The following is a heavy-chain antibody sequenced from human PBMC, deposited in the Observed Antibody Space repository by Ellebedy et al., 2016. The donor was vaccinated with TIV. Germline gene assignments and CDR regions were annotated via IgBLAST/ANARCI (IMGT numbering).Heavy chain of an antibody. D-gene: IGHD3-10*01. CDR1: GGSTSTHY. Sequence: MPGGSLRLSCTVSGGSTSTHYWSWIRQPPGKGLEWIGYISYNGYTIYNPSLKSRVTLSLDTPKNQLSLRLASLTAAATAVYYCARVDGFFDHWGQGTLVTVSS. CDR2: ISYNGYT. CDR3: ARVDGFFDH. V-gene: IGHV4-59*11. J-gene: IGHJ4*02.